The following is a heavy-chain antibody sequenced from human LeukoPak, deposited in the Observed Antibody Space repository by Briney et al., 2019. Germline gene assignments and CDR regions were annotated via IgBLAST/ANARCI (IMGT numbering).Heavy chain of an antibody. Sequence: ASVKVSCKASGYTFTSYDINWVRQATGQGLEWMGWMNPNSGNTGYAQRFQGRVTMTRNTSINTAYMELSSLRSEDTAVYYCARGLADTRLLSFGELLSWFDPWGQGTLVTVSS. J-gene: IGHJ5*02. CDR2: MNPNSGNT. CDR1: GYTFTSYD. CDR3: ARGLADTRLLSFGELLSWFDP. V-gene: IGHV1-8*01. D-gene: IGHD3-10*01.